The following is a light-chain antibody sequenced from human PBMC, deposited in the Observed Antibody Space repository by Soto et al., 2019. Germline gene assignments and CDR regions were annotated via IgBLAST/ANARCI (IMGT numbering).Light chain of an antibody. J-gene: IGKJ1*01. CDR3: YQYYIDFPGT. Sequence: DIPMTQSPSTLSASVGDIVTITCRASQSISRWLAWYQQKPGKAPKLLIYKASSLESGVPTRFNGSGSGTEFILTNSSLQHDDVATYSCYQYYIDFPGTFGQGTKVDIK. CDR2: KAS. CDR1: QSISRW. V-gene: IGKV1-5*03.